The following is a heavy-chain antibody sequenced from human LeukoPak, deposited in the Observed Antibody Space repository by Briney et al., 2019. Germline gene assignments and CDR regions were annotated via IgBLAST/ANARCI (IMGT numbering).Heavy chain of an antibody. CDR3: ASVYYDSSGHDY. V-gene: IGHV3-21*01. J-gene: IGHJ4*02. CDR2: ISSSSSYI. CDR1: GFTFSSYS. D-gene: IGHD3-22*01. Sequence: AGGSLRLSCAASGFTFSSYSMNWVRQAPGKGLEWVSSISSSSSYIYYADSVKGRFTISRDNAKNSLYLQMNSLRAEDTAVYYCASVYYDSSGHDYWGQRTLVTVSS.